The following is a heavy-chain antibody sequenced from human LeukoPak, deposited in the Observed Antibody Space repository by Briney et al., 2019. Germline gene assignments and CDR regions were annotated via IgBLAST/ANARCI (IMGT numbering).Heavy chain of an antibody. CDR1: GGSISSYY. Sequence: SETLSLTCTVSGGSISSYYWSWIRQPPGKGLEWIGYIYYSGSNNYNPSLKSRVTISVDMSKNQFSLKLSSVTAADTAVYYCARLLAGTPYYYYYYMDVWGKGTTVTVSS. CDR3: ARLLAGTPYYYYYYMDV. D-gene: IGHD6-13*01. J-gene: IGHJ6*03. CDR2: IYYSGSN. V-gene: IGHV4-59*01.